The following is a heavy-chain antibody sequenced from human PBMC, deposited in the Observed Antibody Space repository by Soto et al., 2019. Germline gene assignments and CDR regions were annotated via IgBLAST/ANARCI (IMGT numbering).Heavy chain of an antibody. V-gene: IGHV4-34*01. CDR1: GGAFIGYY. Sequence: TETLSLTSAVYGGAFIGYYCSLIRHPPWKGLEWIGEINHSRSTNFNPSLKSRVTISVDTSKNQFSLKLNSVTAADTAVYYCARGLYSGYDSPRDFDLWGRGTLVTVSS. J-gene: IGHJ2*01. D-gene: IGHD5-12*01. CDR2: INHSRST. CDR3: ARGLYSGYDSPRDFDL.